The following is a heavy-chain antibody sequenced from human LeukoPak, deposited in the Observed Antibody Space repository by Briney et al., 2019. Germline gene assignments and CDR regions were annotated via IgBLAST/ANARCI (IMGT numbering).Heavy chain of an antibody. CDR3: ARDIGGPGTTNTFDY. CDR2: ISTYNGNT. Sequence: GASVKVSCKTSGYTFTSYGISWVRQAPGQGLEWMGWISTYNGNTNYAQKLQGRVSMTTDTSTSTAYMELRSLRSDDTAVYYCARDIGGPGTTNTFDYWGQGTLVTVSS. CDR1: GYTFTSYG. J-gene: IGHJ4*02. V-gene: IGHV1-18*01. D-gene: IGHD1-7*01.